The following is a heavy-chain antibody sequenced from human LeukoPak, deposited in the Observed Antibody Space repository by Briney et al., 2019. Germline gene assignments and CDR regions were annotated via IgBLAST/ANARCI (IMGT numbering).Heavy chain of an antibody. Sequence: GGTLRLSCAASGFTFSSHGMNWVRQAPGKGLEWVSGISPSGGITYYTDSVKGRFTISRDNSKNTVSLQMNSLRGEDTAVYYCARYGNYYYYYMDVWGKGTTVTVSS. CDR3: ARYGNYYYYYMDV. CDR1: GFTFSSHG. D-gene: IGHD6-13*01. J-gene: IGHJ6*03. CDR2: ISPSGGIT. V-gene: IGHV3-23*01.